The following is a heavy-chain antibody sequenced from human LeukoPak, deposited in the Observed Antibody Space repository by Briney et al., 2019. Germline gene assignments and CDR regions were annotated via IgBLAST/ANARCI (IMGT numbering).Heavy chain of an antibody. J-gene: IGHJ4*02. CDR1: GGSISSYY. D-gene: IGHD6-19*01. Sequence: PSETLSLTCTVSGGSISSYYWGWIRQPPGKGLEWIGYIYYSGSTNYNPSLKSRVTISVDTSKNQFSLKLSSVTAADTAVYYCARAVSGWYPYFDYWGQGTLVTVSS. CDR2: IYYSGST. CDR3: ARAVSGWYPYFDY. V-gene: IGHV4-59*01.